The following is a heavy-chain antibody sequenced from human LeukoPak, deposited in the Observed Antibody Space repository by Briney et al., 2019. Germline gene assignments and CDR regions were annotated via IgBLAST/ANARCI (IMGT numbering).Heavy chain of an antibody. Sequence: APVKVSCKASGYTFTGYYMHWVRQAPGQGLEWMGWINPNSGGTNYAQKFQGRVTMTRDTSISTAYMELSRLRSDDTAVYYCAREAGDGYNTGPIDYWGQGTLVTVSS. V-gene: IGHV1-2*02. CDR1: GYTFTGYY. CDR2: INPNSGGT. D-gene: IGHD5-24*01. CDR3: AREAGDGYNTGPIDY. J-gene: IGHJ4*02.